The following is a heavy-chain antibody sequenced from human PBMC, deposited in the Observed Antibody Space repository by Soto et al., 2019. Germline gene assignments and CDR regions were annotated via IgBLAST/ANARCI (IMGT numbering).Heavy chain of an antibody. CDR1: GFIFSSYD. J-gene: IGHJ4*02. CDR3: ARAAAGTGYFDY. Sequence: GGSLRLSCAASGFIFSSYDMHWVRQAPGKGLEWVSTIGAAGDTYYPGSVKGRFTISRENAKNSLYLQMNSLRAGDTAVYYCARAAAGTGYFDYWGQGTLVTVPS. V-gene: IGHV3-13*01. CDR2: IGAAGDT. D-gene: IGHD6-13*01.